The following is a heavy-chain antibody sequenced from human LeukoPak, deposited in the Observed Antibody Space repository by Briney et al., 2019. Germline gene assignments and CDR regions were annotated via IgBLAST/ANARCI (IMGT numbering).Heavy chain of an antibody. V-gene: IGHV3-23*01. CDR3: AKLRVDFAVAYPLDY. Sequence: PGGSLRLSCAASVFTFSSYAMSWVRQAPGKGLEWVSAISGSGGSTDYADSVKGRFTISRDNSKNTLYLQMNSLRAEDTAVYYCAKLRVDFAVAYPLDYWGQGTLVTVSS. CDR2: ISGSGGST. J-gene: IGHJ4*02. CDR1: VFTFSSYA. D-gene: IGHD3-10*01.